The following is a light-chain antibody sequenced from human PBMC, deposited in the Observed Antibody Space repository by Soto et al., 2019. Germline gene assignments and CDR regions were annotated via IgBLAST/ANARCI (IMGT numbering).Light chain of an antibody. V-gene: IGKV3-15*01. J-gene: IGKJ1*01. CDR2: GAS. Sequence: IVVTQSPAKLSVSPGERATLSCWARQSVSSNLAWYQQKPGQAPRLLIYGASTRATGIPARFSGSGSGTEFTLTISSLQSEDFAVYYCLQYNNWPRTFGQGTKVDIK. CDR1: QSVSSN. CDR3: LQYNNWPRT.